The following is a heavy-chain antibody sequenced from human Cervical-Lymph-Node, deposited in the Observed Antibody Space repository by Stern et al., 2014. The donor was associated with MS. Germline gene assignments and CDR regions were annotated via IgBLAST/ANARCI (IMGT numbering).Heavy chain of an antibody. CDR2: ISSSGSTI. D-gene: IGHD2-2*01. J-gene: IGHJ6*02. V-gene: IGHV3-11*01. CDR3: ARKWCSTSCLYYYYGMDV. CDR1: GFTFSDYY. Sequence: VQLVESGGGLVKPGGSLRLSCAASGFTFSDYYMSWIRQAPGKGLEWVSYISSSGSTIYYADSVKGRFTISRDNAKNSLYLQMNSLRAEDTAVYYCARKWCSTSCLYYYYGMDVWGQGTTVTVSS.